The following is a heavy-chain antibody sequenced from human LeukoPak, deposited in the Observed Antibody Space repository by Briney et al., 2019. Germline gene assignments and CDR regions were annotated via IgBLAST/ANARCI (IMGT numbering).Heavy chain of an antibody. Sequence: WGSLTLSCAANGFTFNHYGMHWLRQAPGKGLEWVAVIWSDGTNRYYSDSVKGRFTISRADSRKTVYLQMNRLRAKDTGMYYCARDAQRGFDYSNSLQYWGQGTPVAVST. D-gene: IGHD4-11*01. CDR1: GFTFNHYG. CDR2: IWSDGTNR. V-gene: IGHV3-33*01. J-gene: IGHJ4*02. CDR3: ARDAQRGFDYSNSLQY.